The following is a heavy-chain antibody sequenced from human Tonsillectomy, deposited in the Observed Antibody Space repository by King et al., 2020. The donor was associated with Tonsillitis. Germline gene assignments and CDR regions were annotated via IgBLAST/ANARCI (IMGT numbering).Heavy chain of an antibody. D-gene: IGHD6-19*01. CDR2: IYDDGGT. J-gene: IGHJ4*02. V-gene: IGHV4-59*01. CDR3: ARGSRGGWSPFDY. CDR1: GGSISSSY. Sequence: QVQLQESGPGLVKTSETLSLTCTVSGGSISSSYWNWLRQSPGKGLEWIGYIYDDGGTNYNPSLKSRLVISLETSKNQFSLKLSSVTAADTAVYYCARGSRGGWSPFDYWGQGALVIVSS.